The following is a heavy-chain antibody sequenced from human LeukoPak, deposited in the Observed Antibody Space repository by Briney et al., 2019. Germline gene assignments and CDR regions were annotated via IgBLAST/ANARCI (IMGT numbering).Heavy chain of an antibody. D-gene: IGHD4-17*01. CDR1: GGSISSGGYY. J-gene: IGHJ3*02. V-gene: IGHV4-31*03. CDR3: ARDETNYGDYPRHAFDI. CDR2: IYYSGST. Sequence: SQTLSLTCTVSGGSISSGGYYWSWIRQHPGKGLEWIGYIYYSGSTYYNPSLKSRVTISVDTSKNQFSLKLSSVTAADTAVYYCARDETNYGDYPRHAFDIWGQGTMVTVSS.